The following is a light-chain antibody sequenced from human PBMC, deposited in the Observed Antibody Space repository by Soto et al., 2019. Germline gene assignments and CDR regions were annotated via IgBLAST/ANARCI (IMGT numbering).Light chain of an antibody. J-gene: IGKJ4*01. CDR3: QQYNSWPT. V-gene: IGKV3-15*01. CDR2: GAS. Sequence: EIIMTQSPATLSVSPWEGATLSCRTSHSISTNLAWYQHKRGQSPRLLVYGASTRATGVPARFSGSGSGAEFTLSISSLQSEDFAVYYCQQYNSWPTFGGGTKVEIK. CDR1: HSISTN.